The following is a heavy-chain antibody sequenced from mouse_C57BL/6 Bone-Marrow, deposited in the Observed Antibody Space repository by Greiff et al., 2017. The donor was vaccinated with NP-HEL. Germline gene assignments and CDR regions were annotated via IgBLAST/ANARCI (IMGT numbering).Heavy chain of an antibody. CDR2: INPSTGGT. CDR1: GYSFTGYY. Sequence: VQLQQSGPELVKPGASVKISCKASGYSFTGYYMNWVKQSPEKSLEWIGEINPSTGGTTYNQKFKAKATLTVDKSSSTAYMQLKSLTSEDSAVYYCARRRILLPFAYWGQGTLVTVSA. V-gene: IGHV1-42*01. D-gene: IGHD1-1*01. J-gene: IGHJ3*01. CDR3: ARRRILLPFAY.